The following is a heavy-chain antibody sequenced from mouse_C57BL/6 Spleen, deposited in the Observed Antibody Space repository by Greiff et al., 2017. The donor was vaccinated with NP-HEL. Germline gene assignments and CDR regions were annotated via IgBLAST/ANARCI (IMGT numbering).Heavy chain of an antibody. CDR2: IYPGDGDT. Sequence: QVQLQQSGAELVKPGASVKISCKASGYAFSSYWMNWVKQRPGKGLEWIGQIYPGDGDTNYNGKFKGKATLTADKSSSTAYMQLSSLTSEDSAVYFCARWCTPTDWYFDVWGTGTTVTVSS. V-gene: IGHV1-80*01. CDR3: ARWCTPTDWYFDV. J-gene: IGHJ1*03. D-gene: IGHD1-1*02. CDR1: GYAFSSYW.